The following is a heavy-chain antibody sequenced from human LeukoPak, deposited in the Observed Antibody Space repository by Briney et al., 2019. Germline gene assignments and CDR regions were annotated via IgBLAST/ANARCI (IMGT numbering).Heavy chain of an antibody. D-gene: IGHD2-2*01. Sequence: PGGSLRLSCTASGFAFDEHGMSWVRQVPGKGLEWVSGINWSGGSTGYADPLRGRFTISRDNARNSLYLQMDSLRAEDTALYYCARAPITSPFYFDYWGQGTLVTVSS. CDR3: ARAPITSPFYFDY. J-gene: IGHJ4*02. CDR1: GFAFDEHG. CDR2: INWSGGST. V-gene: IGHV3-20*04.